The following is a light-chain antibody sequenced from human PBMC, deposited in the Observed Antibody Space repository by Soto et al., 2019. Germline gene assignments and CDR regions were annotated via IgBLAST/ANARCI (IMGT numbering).Light chain of an antibody. CDR1: QSLSRS. V-gene: IGKV3-15*01. CDR3: LQHYSWPWT. Sequence: EIVMTQSPATLSVSPGERATLSCRASQSLSRSLAWYQQKPGQAPRLVLLRIFTRAIGVPARFSGSGSETEFTLTISGLQSEDSGVYYCLQHYSWPWTFGQGTKVDIK. CDR2: RIF. J-gene: IGKJ1*01.